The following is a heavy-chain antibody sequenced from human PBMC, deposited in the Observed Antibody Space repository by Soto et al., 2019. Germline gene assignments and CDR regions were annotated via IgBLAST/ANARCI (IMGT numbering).Heavy chain of an antibody. CDR2: TYYRGSS. CDR1: GGSISSRSYY. Sequence: SETLSLTCTVSGGSISSRSYYWSWIRQPPGKGLEWLGTTYYRGSSHYNPSLRSRVTVSLDTSKNQFSLKLSSATAADTAVYYCARRGDSYAVFDYWGPGTLVTVSS. CDR3: ARRGDSYAVFDY. V-gene: IGHV4-39*01. J-gene: IGHJ4*02. D-gene: IGHD5-18*01.